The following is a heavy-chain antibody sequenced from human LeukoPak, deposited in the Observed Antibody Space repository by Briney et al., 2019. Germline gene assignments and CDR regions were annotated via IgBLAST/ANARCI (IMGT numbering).Heavy chain of an antibody. Sequence: GGSLRLSCAASGFTFSSYAMSWVRQAPGKGLEWVSAISGSGGSTYYADSVKGRFTISRDNSKNTLYLQMDSLRAEDTAVYYCAKEMGRHCGGDYDYWGQGTLVTVSS. V-gene: IGHV3-23*01. CDR1: GFTFSSYA. CDR3: AKEMGRHCGGDYDY. J-gene: IGHJ4*02. D-gene: IGHD2-21*01. CDR2: ISGSGGST.